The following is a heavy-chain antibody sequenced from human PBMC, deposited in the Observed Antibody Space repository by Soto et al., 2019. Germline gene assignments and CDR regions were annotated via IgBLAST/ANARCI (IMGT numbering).Heavy chain of an antibody. CDR1: GFTFSDYY. J-gene: IGHJ4*02. CDR3: ARDRWVGSRLSIAARPDYFDY. Sequence: GGSLRLSCAASGFTFSDYYMSWIRQAPGKGLEWVSYISSSGSTIYYADSVKGRFTISRDNAKNSLYLQMNSLRAEDTAVYYCARDRWVGSRLSIAARPDYFDYWGQGTLVTVSS. D-gene: IGHD6-6*01. CDR2: ISSSGSTI. V-gene: IGHV3-11*01.